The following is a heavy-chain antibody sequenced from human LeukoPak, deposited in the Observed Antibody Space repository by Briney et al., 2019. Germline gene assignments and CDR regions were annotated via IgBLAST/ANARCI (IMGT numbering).Heavy chain of an antibody. Sequence: GESLKISCAASGFTFSSYAMSWVRQAPGKGLEWVSAISGSGGSTYYADSVKGRFTISRDNSKNTLYLQMNSLRAEDTAVYYCANRPNTYYYDSSGHYWGQGTLVTVSS. CDR2: ISGSGGST. D-gene: IGHD3-22*01. V-gene: IGHV3-23*01. CDR1: GFTFSSYA. J-gene: IGHJ4*02. CDR3: ANRPNTYYYDSSGHY.